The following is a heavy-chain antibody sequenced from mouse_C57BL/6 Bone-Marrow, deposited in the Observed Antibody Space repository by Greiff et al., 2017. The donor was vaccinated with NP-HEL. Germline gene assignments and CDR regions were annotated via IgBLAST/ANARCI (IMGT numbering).Heavy chain of an antibody. D-gene: IGHD1-1*01. Sequence: QVQLQQSGPELVKPGASVKLSCKASGYTFTSYDINWVKQRPGQGLEWIGWIYPRDGSTKYNEKFKGKATLTVDTSSSTAYMELHSLTSEDSAVYFCSNYYYGSSPWYFDVWGTGTTVTVSS. CDR3: SNYYYGSSPWYFDV. CDR2: IYPRDGST. V-gene: IGHV1-85*01. J-gene: IGHJ1*03. CDR1: GYTFTSYD.